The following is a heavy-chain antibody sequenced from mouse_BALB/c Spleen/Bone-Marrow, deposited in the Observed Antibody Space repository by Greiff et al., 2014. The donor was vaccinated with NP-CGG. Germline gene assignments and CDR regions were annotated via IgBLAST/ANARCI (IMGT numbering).Heavy chain of an antibody. J-gene: IGHJ2*01. CDR1: GFNIKDTY. V-gene: IGHV14-3*02. Sequence: EVKLVESGAELVKPGASVKLSCTASGFNIKDTYMHWVKQRPEQGLEWIGRIDPANGNTKYDPKFQGKPTITADTSSNPAYLQLSSLTSEDTAVYYCSLYDDYDVGYWGQGTTLTVSS. CDR2: IDPANGNT. CDR3: SLYDDYDVGY. D-gene: IGHD2-4*01.